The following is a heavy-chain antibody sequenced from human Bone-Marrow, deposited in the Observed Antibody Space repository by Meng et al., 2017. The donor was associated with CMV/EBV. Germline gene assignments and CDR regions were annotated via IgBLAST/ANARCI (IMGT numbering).Heavy chain of an antibody. CDR2: MNPNSGNT. Sequence: ASVKVSCKASGYTFTSYDINWVRQATGQGLEWMGWMNPNSGNTGYAQKFQGRVTMTRNTSISTAYMELSSLRSEDTSVYYCARGRGITIFGVVITTNWFDPWGQGTLVNVSS. J-gene: IGHJ5*02. D-gene: IGHD3-3*01. CDR3: ARGRGITIFGVVITTNWFDP. V-gene: IGHV1-8*01. CDR1: GYTFTSYD.